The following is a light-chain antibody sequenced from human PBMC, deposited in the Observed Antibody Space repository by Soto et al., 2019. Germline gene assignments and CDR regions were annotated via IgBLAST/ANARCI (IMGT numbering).Light chain of an antibody. CDR2: DVS. V-gene: IGLV2-14*03. J-gene: IGLJ1*01. CDR3: CSFTSATGTTPYV. CDR1: NSDVGAYNY. Sequence: QSVLTQPASVSGSPGQSITISCTGTNSDVGAYNYVSWYQQHPGKAPKLIIFDVSNRPSGVSDRFSGSKSGNTASLTVSGLQAEDEGDYYCCSFTSATGTTPYVFGTGTQLTVL.